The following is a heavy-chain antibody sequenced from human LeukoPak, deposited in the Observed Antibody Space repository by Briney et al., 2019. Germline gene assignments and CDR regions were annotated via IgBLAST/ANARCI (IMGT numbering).Heavy chain of an antibody. Sequence: GGSLRLSCVVSGFTFSNYSMNWVRQAPGKGLEWVSYISSRSSSIYYLDSVKGRFTISRDNAKNSLYLQMNSLRAEDTAVYFCARLQGSGIDYWGQGTLVTVSS. J-gene: IGHJ4*02. V-gene: IGHV3-48*01. CDR1: GFTFSNYS. D-gene: IGHD1-14*01. CDR3: ARLQGSGIDY. CDR2: ISSRSSSI.